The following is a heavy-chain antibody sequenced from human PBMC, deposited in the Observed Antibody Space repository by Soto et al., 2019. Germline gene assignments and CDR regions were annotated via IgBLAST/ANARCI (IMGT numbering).Heavy chain of an antibody. V-gene: IGHV4-61*01. CDR3: ARGPSVDIVATITPFDP. J-gene: IGHJ5*02. D-gene: IGHD5-12*01. CDR2: IYYSGST. Sequence: SETLSLTCTVSGGSVSSGSYYWSWIRQPPGKGLEWIGYIYYSGSTNYNPSLKSRVTISVDTSKNQFSLKLSSVTAADTAVYYCARGPSVDIVATITPFDPWGQGTLVTVS. CDR1: GGSVSSGSYY.